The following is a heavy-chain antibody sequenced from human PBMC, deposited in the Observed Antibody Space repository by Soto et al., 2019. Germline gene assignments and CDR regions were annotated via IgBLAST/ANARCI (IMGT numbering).Heavy chain of an antibody. D-gene: IGHD2-21*01. CDR2: IYHSGST. J-gene: IGHJ4*02. CDR1: GGSISSGGYS. Sequence: PSETLSLTCAVSGGSISSGGYSWNWIRQPLGKGLEWIGYIYHSGSTYYNPSLKSRVTISVDKSKNQFSLKLTSVTAADTAVYYCARAPINWGQGTLVTVSS. CDR3: ARAPIN. V-gene: IGHV4-30-2*01.